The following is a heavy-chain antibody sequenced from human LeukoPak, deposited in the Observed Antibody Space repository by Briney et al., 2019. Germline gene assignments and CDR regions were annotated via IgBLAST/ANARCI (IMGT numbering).Heavy chain of an antibody. CDR2: TYYSSKWYN. CDR1: GDSVSSNSAA. V-gene: IGHV6-1*01. CDR3: ARDRDDIVVVPAAYDAFDI. Sequence: SQTLSLTCAISGDSVSSNSAAWNWIRQSPSRGLEWLGRTYYSSKWYNDYAVSVKSRITINPDTSKNQFSLQLNSVTPEDTAVYYCARDRDDIVVVPAAYDAFDIWGQGTMVTVSS. D-gene: IGHD2-2*01. J-gene: IGHJ3*02.